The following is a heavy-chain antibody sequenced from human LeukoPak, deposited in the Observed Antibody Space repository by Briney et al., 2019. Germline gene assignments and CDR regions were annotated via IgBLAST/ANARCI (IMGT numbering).Heavy chain of an antibody. CDR3: ARSWYYYDSSGYLFDY. J-gene: IGHJ4*02. D-gene: IGHD3-22*01. Sequence: SVKVSCKASGGTFSSYAISWVRQAPGQGLEWMGRITPIFGTANYAQKFQGRVTITTDESTSTAYMELSSLRSEDTAVYYCARSWYYYDSSGYLFDYWGQGTLVTVSS. V-gene: IGHV1-69*05. CDR1: GGTFSSYA. CDR2: ITPIFGTA.